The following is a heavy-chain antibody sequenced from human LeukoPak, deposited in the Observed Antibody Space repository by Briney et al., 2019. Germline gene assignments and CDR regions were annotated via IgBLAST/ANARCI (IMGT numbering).Heavy chain of an antibody. V-gene: IGHV4-4*07. CDR3: ARESSYGDYVFWYFDL. CDR2: IYTSGST. J-gene: IGHJ2*01. D-gene: IGHD4-17*01. Sequence: SETLSLTCTVSGGSISSYYWSWIRQPAGKGLEWIGRIYTSGSTNYNPSLKSRVTMSVDTSKNQFSLKLSSVTAADTAVYYCARESSYGDYVFWYFDLWGRGTLVTVSS. CDR1: GGSISSYY.